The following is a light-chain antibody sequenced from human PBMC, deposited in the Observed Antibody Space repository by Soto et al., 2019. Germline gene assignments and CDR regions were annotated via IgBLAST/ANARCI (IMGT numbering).Light chain of an antibody. CDR3: QESFFTLGT. CDR2: EAS. J-gene: IGKJ1*01. V-gene: IGKV1-27*01. Sequence: IPMTESPSSLSASVGDRVTITCRASQGIANYLAWYQQKPGKVPKLLIYEASTLQSGVPSRFSGSGSGTDFTLTINNLQREDFATYYCQESFFTLGTFGRGTKVDI. CDR1: QGIANY.